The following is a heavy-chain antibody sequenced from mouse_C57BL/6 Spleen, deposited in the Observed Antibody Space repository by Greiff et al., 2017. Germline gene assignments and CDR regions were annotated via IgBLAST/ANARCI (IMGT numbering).Heavy chain of an antibody. CDR2: INPYNGGT. D-gene: IGHD1-1*01. J-gene: IGHJ1*03. CDR3: ARHYGSSYGGYFDV. V-gene: IGHV1-19*01. Sequence: VQLQQSGPVLVKPGASVKMSCKASGYTFTDYYMNWVKQSHGKSLEWIGVINPYNGGTSYNQKFKGKATLTVDKSSSTAYMELNSLTSEDSAVYYCARHYGSSYGGYFDVWGTGTTVTVSS. CDR1: GYTFTDYY.